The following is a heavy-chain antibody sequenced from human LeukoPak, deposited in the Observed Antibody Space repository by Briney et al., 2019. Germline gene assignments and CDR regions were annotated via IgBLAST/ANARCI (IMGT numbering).Heavy chain of an antibody. CDR3: ARVSNYYDSSGIAL. CDR1: GGSISSSSYY. J-gene: IGHJ4*02. D-gene: IGHD3-22*01. Sequence: ETLSLTCTVSGGSISSSSYYWGWIRQPPGKGLEWIGSIYYSGSTYYNPSLKSRVTISVDTSKNQFSLKLSSVTAADTAVYYCARVSNYYDSSGIALWGQGTLVTVSS. CDR2: IYYSGST. V-gene: IGHV4-39*07.